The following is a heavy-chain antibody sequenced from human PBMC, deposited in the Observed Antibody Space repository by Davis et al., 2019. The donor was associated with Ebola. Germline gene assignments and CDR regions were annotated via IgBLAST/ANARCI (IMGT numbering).Heavy chain of an antibody. D-gene: IGHD3-3*01. V-gene: IGHV4-34*01. J-gene: IGHJ6*02. CDR1: GGSFSGYY. Sequence: MPGGSLRLSCAVYGGSFSGYYWSWIRQPPGKGLEWIGEINHSGSTNYNPSLKSRVTISVDTSKNQFSLKLSSVTAADTAVYYCAREVLRFLEYGMDVWGQGTTVTVPS. CDR2: INHSGST. CDR3: AREVLRFLEYGMDV.